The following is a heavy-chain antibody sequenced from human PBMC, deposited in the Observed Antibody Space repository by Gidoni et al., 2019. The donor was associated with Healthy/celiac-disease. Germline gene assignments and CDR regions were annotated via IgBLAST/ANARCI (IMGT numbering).Heavy chain of an antibody. V-gene: IGHV5-10-1*03. J-gene: IGHJ6*03. D-gene: IGHD6-13*01. CDR1: GYSFTSYW. Sequence: EVQLVQSGAAVKKPGASLRISCKCSGYSFTSYWLSWVRQMPGKGLEWMGRIDPIDSDTNYSPSFKGHVTISADKSISTAYQQWSSLKASDTAMYYCARAVRHLSSWTDYDYYMDVWGKGITVTVSS. CDR3: ARAVRHLSSWTDYDYYMDV. CDR2: IDPIDSDT.